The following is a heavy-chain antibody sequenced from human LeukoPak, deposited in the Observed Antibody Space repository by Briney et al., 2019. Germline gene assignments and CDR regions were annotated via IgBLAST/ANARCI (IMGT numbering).Heavy chain of an antibody. Sequence: GGSLRLSCAAPGFTVSSNYMSWVRQAPGKGLEWVSVIYSGGSTYYADSVKGRFTISRDNSKNTLYLQMNSLRAEDTAVYYCAREHSSSSGPGYFDYWGQGTLVTVSS. CDR1: GFTVSSNY. V-gene: IGHV3-66*01. J-gene: IGHJ4*02. D-gene: IGHD6-6*01. CDR2: IYSGGST. CDR3: AREHSSSSGPGYFDY.